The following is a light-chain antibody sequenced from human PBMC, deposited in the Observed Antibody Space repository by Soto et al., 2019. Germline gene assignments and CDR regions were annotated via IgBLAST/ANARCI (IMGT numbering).Light chain of an antibody. Sequence: QSALTQSASVSGSPGQSITISCTGTSSDIGAYNYVSWYQQHPGKAPKLMIYEVSNRPPGVSNRFSGSKSGNTASLTISGLQDEDEAEYYCSSYTGSSTPYVFGTGTKVTVL. J-gene: IGLJ1*01. CDR3: SSYTGSSTPYV. V-gene: IGLV2-14*01. CDR1: SSDIGAYNY. CDR2: EVS.